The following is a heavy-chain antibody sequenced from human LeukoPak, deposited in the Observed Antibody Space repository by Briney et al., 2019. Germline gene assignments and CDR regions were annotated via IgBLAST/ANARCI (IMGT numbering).Heavy chain of an antibody. J-gene: IGHJ4*02. CDR3: AKVGGVPGIAAAGEFDY. D-gene: IGHD6-13*01. Sequence: GGSLSLSCAASGFTFSSYAMSWVRQAPGKGLEWVSAISGSGGSTYYADSVKGRFTISRDNSKNTLYLQMNSLRAEDTAVYYCAKVGGVPGIAAAGEFDYWGQRTLVTVSS. V-gene: IGHV3-23*01. CDR2: ISGSGGST. CDR1: GFTFSSYA.